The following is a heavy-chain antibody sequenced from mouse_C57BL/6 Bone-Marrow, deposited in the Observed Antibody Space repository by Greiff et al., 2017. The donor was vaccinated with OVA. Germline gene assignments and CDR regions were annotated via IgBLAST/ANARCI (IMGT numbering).Heavy chain of an antibody. D-gene: IGHD1-1*01. J-gene: IGHJ2*01. CDR1: GFNIKDYY. CDR2: IDPEDGET. CDR3: ARDPHYGSSRDYFDY. Sequence: EVQLQHSGAELVKPGASVKLSCTASGFNIKDYYMHWVKQRTEQGLEWIGRIDPEDGETKYAPKFLGKATITADTSSNTAYLQLSSLTSEDTAVYYCARDPHYGSSRDYFDYWGQGTTLTVSS. V-gene: IGHV14-2*01.